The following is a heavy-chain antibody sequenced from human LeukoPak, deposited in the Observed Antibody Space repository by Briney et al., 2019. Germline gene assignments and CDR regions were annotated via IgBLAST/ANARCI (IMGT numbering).Heavy chain of an antibody. Sequence: PGGSLRLSCAASGFTSSSYAMHWVRQAPGKGLEWVAVISYDGSNKYYADSVKGRFTISRDNSKNTLYLQMNSLRAEDTAVYYCARVGRSNFDYWGQGTLVTVSS. V-gene: IGHV3-30-3*01. J-gene: IGHJ4*02. CDR2: ISYDGSNK. CDR3: ARVGRSNFDY. CDR1: GFTSSSYA.